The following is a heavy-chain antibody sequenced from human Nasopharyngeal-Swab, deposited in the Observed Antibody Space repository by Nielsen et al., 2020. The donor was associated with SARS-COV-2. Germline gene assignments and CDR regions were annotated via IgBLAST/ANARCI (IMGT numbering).Heavy chain of an antibody. CDR2: ISAGGDKT. CDR1: GFMFSSYA. D-gene: IGHD3-9*01. J-gene: IGHJ6*03. Sequence: GESLKISCAASGFMFSSYAMTWARQAPGKGLEWVSLISAGGDKTNYADSVKGRFTVSRDNPKDTLYLQLNSLRAEDTAVYYCAKGHPDRHYDILTGYYNDYYYMDVWGKGTTVTVSS. V-gene: IGHV3-23*01. CDR3: AKGHPDRHYDILTGYYNDYYYMDV.